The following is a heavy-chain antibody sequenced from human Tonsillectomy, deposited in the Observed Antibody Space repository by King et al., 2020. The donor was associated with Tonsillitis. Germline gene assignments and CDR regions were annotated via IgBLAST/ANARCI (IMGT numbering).Heavy chain of an antibody. J-gene: IGHJ4*02. CDR1: GYTFTTYY. D-gene: IGHD3-22*01. Sequence: QLVQSGAEVKKPGASVNLSCKASGYTFTTYYIHWVRQVPGKGLEWLGVINPTGGGTTYAQKFQGRVTMTRDTSTSTGYMELSGLGSADTAVYYCARAGSSGAFDHWGQGTLVTVSS. CDR2: INPTGGGT. CDR3: ARAGSSGAFDH. V-gene: IGHV1-46*01.